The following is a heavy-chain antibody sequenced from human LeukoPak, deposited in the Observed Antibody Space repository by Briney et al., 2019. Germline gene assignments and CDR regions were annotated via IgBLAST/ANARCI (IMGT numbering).Heavy chain of an antibody. V-gene: IGHV4-59*01. J-gene: IGHJ4*02. D-gene: IGHD3-16*02. CDR1: GGSISSYY. CDR3: AASGVTFGGVIAISY. Sequence: SETLSLTCTVSGGSISSYYWSWIRQPPGKGLEWIGYIYYSGSTNYNPSLKSRVTISVDTSKNQFSLKLSSVTAADTAVYYFAASGVTFGGVIAISYWGQGTLVTVSS. CDR2: IYYSGST.